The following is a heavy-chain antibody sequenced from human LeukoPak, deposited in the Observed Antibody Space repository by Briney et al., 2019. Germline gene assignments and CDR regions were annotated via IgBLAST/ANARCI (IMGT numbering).Heavy chain of an antibody. Sequence: ATLKVSCKVSGYTLTSFVISWGRRAPGHRRKSMGWFSAYNGTTNDAQKLQGRVTMTTHTSTSTAYMELRSLRSDDTAVYYCARAGRRQQLVPYDNWGQGTLVTVSS. CDR2: FSAYNGTT. J-gene: IGHJ4*02. D-gene: IGHD6-13*01. CDR1: GYTLTSFV. V-gene: IGHV1-18*01. CDR3: ARAGRRQQLVPYDN.